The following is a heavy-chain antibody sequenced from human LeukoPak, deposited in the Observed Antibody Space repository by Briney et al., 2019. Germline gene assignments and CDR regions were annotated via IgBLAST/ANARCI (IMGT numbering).Heavy chain of an antibody. CDR3: AKDMSAAGTRMDWYFDL. V-gene: IGHV1-24*01. Sequence: ASVKVSCKVSGYTLTELSMHWVRQAPGKGLEWMGGFDPEDGETIYAQKFQGRVTMTEDTSTDTAYMELSSLRSEDTAVYYCAKDMSAAGTRMDWYFDLWGRGTLVTVSS. D-gene: IGHD6-13*01. CDR1: GYTLTELS. CDR2: FDPEDGET. J-gene: IGHJ2*01.